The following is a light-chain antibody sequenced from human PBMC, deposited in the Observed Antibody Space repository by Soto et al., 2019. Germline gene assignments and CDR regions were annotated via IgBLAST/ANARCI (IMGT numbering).Light chain of an antibody. V-gene: IGLV2-8*01. CDR1: SSDVGGYNY. CDR2: EVS. CDR3: SSDAGSTVV. Sequence: QSALTQPPSASGSPGQSVTISCTGTSSDVGGYNYVSWYQQHPGKAPKLMIYEVSKRPSGVPDRFSGTKSGNTASLTVFGLQAEDEADYYCSSDAGSTVVFGGGTKLTVL. J-gene: IGLJ2*01.